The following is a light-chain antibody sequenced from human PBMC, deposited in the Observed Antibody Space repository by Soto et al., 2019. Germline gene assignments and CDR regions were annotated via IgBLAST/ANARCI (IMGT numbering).Light chain of an antibody. CDR3: QQYNNWPPWT. Sequence: EIVMTQSPATLSVSPLEIGTCSCSASQSVSSNLAWYQQKPGQAPRLLIYGASTRATGIPARFSGSGSGTEFTLTISSLQSEDFAVYYCQQYNNWPPWTFGQGTKVDIK. J-gene: IGKJ1*01. CDR2: GAS. CDR1: QSVSSN. V-gene: IGKV3-15*01.